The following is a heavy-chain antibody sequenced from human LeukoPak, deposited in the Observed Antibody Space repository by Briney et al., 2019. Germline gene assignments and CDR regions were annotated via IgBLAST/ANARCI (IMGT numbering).Heavy chain of an antibody. D-gene: IGHD3-9*01. V-gene: IGHV4-59*01. Sequence: SETLSLTCTVSGGSISSYYWSWIRQPPGKGLKWIGYIYYSGSTNYNPSLKSRVTISVDTSKNQFSLKLSSVTAADTAVYYCARASVRYFDLWYFDLWGRGTLVTVSS. J-gene: IGHJ2*01. CDR1: GGSISSYY. CDR3: ARASVRYFDLWYFDL. CDR2: IYYSGST.